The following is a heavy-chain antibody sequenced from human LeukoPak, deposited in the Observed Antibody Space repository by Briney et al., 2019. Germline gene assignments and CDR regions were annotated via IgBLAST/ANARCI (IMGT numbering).Heavy chain of an antibody. D-gene: IGHD6-6*01. J-gene: IGHJ5*02. CDR2: ISSGSTYI. Sequence: GGSLRLSCAASGFSFSTYYVNWVRQAPGKGLEWVACISSGSTYIFHADSVRGRFAVSRDNAKNSLYLQMNSLRAEDTAVYYCARSGSSSPNNWFDPWGQGTLVTVSS. CDR3: ARSGSSSPNNWFDP. V-gene: IGHV3-21*01. CDR1: GFSFSTYY.